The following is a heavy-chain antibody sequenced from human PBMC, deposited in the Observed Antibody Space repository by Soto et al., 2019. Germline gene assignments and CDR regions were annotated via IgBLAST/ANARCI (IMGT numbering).Heavy chain of an antibody. CDR3: AMSGIGAGGDYSQDY. CDR2: IIPIFGTA. D-gene: IGHD1-26*01. J-gene: IGHJ4*02. V-gene: IGHV1-69*12. CDR1: GGTFSSYA. Sequence: QVQLVQSGAEVKKPGSSVKVSCKASGGTFSSYAISWVRQAPGQGLEWMGGIIPIFGTANYAQKFQGRVTITADESTSTAYRELSSLRSEDTAVYYCAMSGIGAGGDYSQDYWGQGTLVTVSS.